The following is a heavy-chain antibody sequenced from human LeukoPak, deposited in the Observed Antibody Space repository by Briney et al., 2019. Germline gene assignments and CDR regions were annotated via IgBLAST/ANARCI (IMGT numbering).Heavy chain of an antibody. J-gene: IGHJ4*02. CDR1: GFTFSTYW. CDR2: INTDGSTT. D-gene: IGHD1-26*01. V-gene: IGHV3-74*03. CDR3: TRVVGAANH. Sequence: GGSLTLSCPASGFTFSTYWMDWLRQAPGKGLVWVSRINTDGSTTKYADSVKGRFTISRDNAKNTLYLQMNSLRAEDTAVYYCTRVVGAANHWGQGTLVTVSS.